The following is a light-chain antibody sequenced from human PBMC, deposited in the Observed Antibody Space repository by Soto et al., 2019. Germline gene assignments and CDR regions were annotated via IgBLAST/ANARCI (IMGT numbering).Light chain of an antibody. J-gene: IGLJ1*01. CDR1: SSDVGANNF. V-gene: IGLV2-14*01. Sequence: QAVLTQPASVSGSPGQSITISCTGTSSDVGANNFVSWYQQRPGKAPKLIIYEVSNRPSGVSNRFSGSKSGNTASLTISGLQAEDEADYYCNSYTNTAARVFGTGTKLTVL. CDR3: NSYTNTAARV. CDR2: EVS.